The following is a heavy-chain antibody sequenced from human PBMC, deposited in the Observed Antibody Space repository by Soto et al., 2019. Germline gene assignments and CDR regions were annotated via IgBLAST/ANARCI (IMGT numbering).Heavy chain of an antibody. V-gene: IGHV4-39*01. D-gene: IGHD3-10*01. Sequence: SETLSLTCTVSGGSISSSSYYWGWIRQPPGKGLEWIGSIYYSGSTHYNPSLKSRVTISVDTSKNQFSLKLGSVTAADTAVYYGATQTFGSNAFFDTWGQGALVTVSS. CDR2: IYYSGST. CDR3: ATQTFGSNAFFDT. J-gene: IGHJ4*02. CDR1: GGSISSSSYY.